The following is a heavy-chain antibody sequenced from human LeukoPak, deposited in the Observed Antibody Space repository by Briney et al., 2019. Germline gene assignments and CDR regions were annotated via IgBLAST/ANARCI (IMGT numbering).Heavy chain of an antibody. Sequence: GGSLRLSCAASGFTFSSYSMNWVRQAPGKGLEWVSSISSSSYIYYADSVKGRFTISRDNAKNSLYLQMNSLRAEDTAVYYCARGYSGYDIFDYWGQGTLVTVSS. CDR1: GFTFSSYS. D-gene: IGHD5-12*01. CDR2: ISSSSYI. CDR3: ARGYSGYDIFDY. V-gene: IGHV3-21*01. J-gene: IGHJ4*02.